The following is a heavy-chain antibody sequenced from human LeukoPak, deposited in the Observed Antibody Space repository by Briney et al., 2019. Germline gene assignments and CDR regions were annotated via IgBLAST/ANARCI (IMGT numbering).Heavy chain of an antibody. D-gene: IGHD2-21*02. J-gene: IGHJ3*02. Sequence: SETLSLTCTVSGGSIRGNAWSWIRQPPGEALVWIGNIYDNGITIHNPSLKSRVPISLDTSNQFSLRLRSVPAADTAVYCCVRARDMAFDIWGQGTMVTVSS. CDR1: GGSIRGNA. CDR2: IYDNGIT. CDR3: VRARDMAFDI. V-gene: IGHV4-59*01.